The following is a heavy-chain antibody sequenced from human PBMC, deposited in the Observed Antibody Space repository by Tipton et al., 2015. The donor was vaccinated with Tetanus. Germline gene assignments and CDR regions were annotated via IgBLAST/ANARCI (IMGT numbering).Heavy chain of an antibody. V-gene: IGHV3-21*04. CDR2: ITGSGHI. D-gene: IGHD4-17*01. CDR3: AKLGAVTTPAY. Sequence: GSLRLSCAASGLTLTTYSINWFRQAPGKGLEWVSSITGSGHITYADSVKGRFTIPRDNAKNSVYLQMDSLRAEDTAVYYCAKLGAVTTPAYWGQGTLVTVSS. J-gene: IGHJ4*02. CDR1: GLTLTTYS.